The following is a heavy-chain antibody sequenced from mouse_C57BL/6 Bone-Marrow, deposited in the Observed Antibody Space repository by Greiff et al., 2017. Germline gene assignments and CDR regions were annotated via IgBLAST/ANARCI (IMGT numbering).Heavy chain of an antibody. CDR3: VRQPLLDAMDN. CDR2: IRSKSNNYAT. D-gene: IGHD2-1*01. V-gene: IGHV10-1*01. CDR1: GFSFNTYA. Sequence: EVKLQESGGGLVQPKGSLKLSCAASGFSFNTYAMNWVRQAPGKGLEWVARIRSKSNNYATYYADSVKDRFTISRDDSESRLYLQMNNLKTEDTAMYYCVRQPLLDAMDNWGQGTSVTVSS. J-gene: IGHJ4*01.